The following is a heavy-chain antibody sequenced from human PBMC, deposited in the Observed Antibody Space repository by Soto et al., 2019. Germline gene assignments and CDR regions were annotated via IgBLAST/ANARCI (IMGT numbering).Heavy chain of an antibody. Sequence: PSETLSLTCTVSGGSISSYYWSWIRQPPGKGLEWIGYIYYSGSTYYNSSLKSRVTMSVDTSKNQFSLKLNSVTAADTAAYYCARGSYYYDNSGYYHYWGQGTLVTVSS. CDR1: GGSISSYY. D-gene: IGHD3-22*01. V-gene: IGHV4-59*08. CDR2: IYYSGST. CDR3: ARGSYYYDNSGYYHY. J-gene: IGHJ4*02.